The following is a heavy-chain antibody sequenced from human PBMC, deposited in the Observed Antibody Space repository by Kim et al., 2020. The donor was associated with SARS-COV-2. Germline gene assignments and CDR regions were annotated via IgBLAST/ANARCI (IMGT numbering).Heavy chain of an antibody. D-gene: IGHD2-8*01. CDR3: VKVYQLPTWGFDY. J-gene: IGHJ4*02. V-gene: IGHV3-23*05. Sequence: GGSLRLSCVASGFTFNSFGMSWVRQAPGRGLEWVSGIDNRDHAYETYYTQSVRGRFTISRDSSESTLFLQMDNLRVEDTAIYYCVKVYQLPTWGFDYWGQGSLVTVSS. CDR1: GFTFNSFG. CDR2: IDNRDHAYET.